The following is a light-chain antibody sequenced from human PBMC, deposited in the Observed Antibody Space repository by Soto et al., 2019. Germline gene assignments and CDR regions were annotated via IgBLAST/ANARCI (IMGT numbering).Light chain of an antibody. J-gene: IGKJ5*01. V-gene: IGKV1-33*01. CDR2: DSS. CDR1: QDINNY. CDR3: QQFDNLPFT. Sequence: DIQMTQSPSSLSASVGDRVTIICQASQDINNYLNWYQQKPGKAPKLLIYDSSNLEIGVPSRCSGSGYGTRFSFTISSLQPEDIATYYCQQFDNLPFTFGQGTRLEIK.